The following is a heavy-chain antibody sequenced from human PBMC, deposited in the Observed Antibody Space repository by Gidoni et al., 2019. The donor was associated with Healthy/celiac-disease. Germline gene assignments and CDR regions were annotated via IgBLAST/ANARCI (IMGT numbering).Heavy chain of an antibody. Sequence: VAVISYDGSNKYYADSVKGRFTISRDNSKNTLYLQMNSLRAEDTAVYYCAKEKRGRQGITISRCGMDVWGQGTTVTVSS. D-gene: IGHD3-3*01. J-gene: IGHJ6*02. V-gene: IGHV3-30*18. CDR3: AKEKRGRQGITISRCGMDV. CDR2: ISYDGSNK.